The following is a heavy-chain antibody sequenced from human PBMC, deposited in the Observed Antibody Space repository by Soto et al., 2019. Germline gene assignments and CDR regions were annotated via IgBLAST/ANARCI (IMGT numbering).Heavy chain of an antibody. CDR2: FSRSTGGI. CDR3: ATDPNMVSTSNFDY. CDR1: GFTFNDYV. Sequence: DVQLVASGGGLVQPGRSLRLSCAGSGFTFNDYVIHWVRHAPGKGLEWVSDFSRSTGGIAYADSVKGRFTIYGDNAKKSLYLQMNRLRTADTALYYCATDPNMVSTSNFDYWGQGTLVTVSS. D-gene: IGHD2-8*01. J-gene: IGHJ4*02. V-gene: IGHV3-9*01.